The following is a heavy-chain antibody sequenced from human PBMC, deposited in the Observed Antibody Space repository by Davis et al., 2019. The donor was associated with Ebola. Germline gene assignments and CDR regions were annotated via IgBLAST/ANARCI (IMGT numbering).Heavy chain of an antibody. Sequence: GESLKISCAASGFTFDDYGMSWVRQGPGKGLEWVSGINWNGGSTGYADSVKGRFTISRDNAKNSLYLQMNSLRAEDTALYYCARDRGSYSFDYWGQGTLVTVSS. CDR2: INWNGGST. V-gene: IGHV3-20*04. CDR3: ARDRGSYSFDY. D-gene: IGHD1-26*01. J-gene: IGHJ4*02. CDR1: GFTFDDYG.